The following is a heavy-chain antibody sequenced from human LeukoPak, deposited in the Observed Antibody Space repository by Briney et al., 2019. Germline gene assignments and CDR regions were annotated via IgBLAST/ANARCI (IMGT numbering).Heavy chain of an antibody. V-gene: IGHV4-39*01. CDR3: ARLSDYVWGSYRYTGPLYYMDV. J-gene: IGHJ6*03. Sequence: TSETLSLTCTVSGGSISSSSYYWGWIRQPPGKGLEGIGIIYYSGSTYYNPSLKSRVTISVDTSKNQFSLKLSSVTAADTAVYYCARLSDYVWGSYRYTGPLYYMDVWGKGTTVTVSS. D-gene: IGHD3-16*02. CDR2: IYYSGST. CDR1: GGSISSSSYY.